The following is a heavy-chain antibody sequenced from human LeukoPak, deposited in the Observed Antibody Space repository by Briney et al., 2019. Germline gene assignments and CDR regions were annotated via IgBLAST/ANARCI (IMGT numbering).Heavy chain of an antibody. J-gene: IGHJ3*02. CDR3: ARRWLTAFDI. CDR2: INPNGGST. V-gene: IGHV1-46*01. CDR1: GYTFTSYY. D-gene: IGHD3-22*01. Sequence: ASVKVSSKAYGYTFTSYYMHCERQAPGQGLEWMGIINPNGGSTSYAQKFQGRVTMPRDTSTSTVYMELSSLRSEDTAVYYCARRWLTAFDIWGQGTMVTVSS.